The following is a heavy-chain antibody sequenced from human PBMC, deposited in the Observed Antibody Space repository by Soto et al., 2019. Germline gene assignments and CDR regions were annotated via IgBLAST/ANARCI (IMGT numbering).Heavy chain of an antibody. D-gene: IGHD6-13*01. CDR1: GGSMRITGYY. Sequence: SETLSLTCTVAGGSMRITGYYWGWIRQPPGKGLEWIGSIYYSGSTYYNPSLKSRVTTSVDTSKNQFSLKLSSVTAADTAVYYCARQSSWFLDAFDIWGQGTMVTVSS. CDR3: ARQSSWFLDAFDI. V-gene: IGHV4-39*01. CDR2: IYYSGST. J-gene: IGHJ3*02.